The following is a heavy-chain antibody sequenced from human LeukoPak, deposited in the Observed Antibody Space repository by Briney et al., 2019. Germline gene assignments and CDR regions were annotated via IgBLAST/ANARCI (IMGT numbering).Heavy chain of an antibody. D-gene: IGHD2-15*01. V-gene: IGHV3-23*01. Sequence: PGGSLRLSCAASGFTFRTYALNWVRQAPGKGLEWVSAISDSGGAIYYADSVKGRFTMSRDNSKNSLFLQMNSLRAEDTAVYYCARDGGYCSGGGCYYNYAMDVWGQGTTVTVSS. J-gene: IGHJ6*02. CDR2: ISDSGGAI. CDR1: GFTFRTYA. CDR3: ARDGGYCSGGGCYYNYAMDV.